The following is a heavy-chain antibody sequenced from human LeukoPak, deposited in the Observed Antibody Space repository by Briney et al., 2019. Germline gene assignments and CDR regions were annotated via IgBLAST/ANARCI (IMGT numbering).Heavy chain of an antibody. CDR3: AREVVIAFDI. J-gene: IGHJ3*02. Sequence: GGFLRLSCAASGFTFSSYWMSWVRQAPGKGLEWVANINQHGTDKYYVDSVRGRFTISRDNSKNTLYLQMDSLRAEDTAVYYCAREVVIAFDIWGQGTMVTVSS. CDR2: INQHGTDK. V-gene: IGHV3-7*01. CDR1: GFTFSSYW. D-gene: IGHD3-22*01.